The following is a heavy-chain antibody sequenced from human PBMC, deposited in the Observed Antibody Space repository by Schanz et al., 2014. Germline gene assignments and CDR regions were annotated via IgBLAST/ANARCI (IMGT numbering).Heavy chain of an antibody. J-gene: IGHJ4*02. CDR2: ISPYNGDT. V-gene: IGHV1-18*04. Sequence: QVQLVQSGAEVKKPGASVKVSCKASGYTFTSDSMHWVRQAPGQGLEWMGWISPYNGDTNYALKLQGRVTMTTDTSTGTAYMELRSLRSDDTALYYCTRGGYSYALSAFDIWGQGTLVTVSS. D-gene: IGHD5-18*01. CDR1: GYTFTSDS. CDR3: TRGGYSYALSAFDI.